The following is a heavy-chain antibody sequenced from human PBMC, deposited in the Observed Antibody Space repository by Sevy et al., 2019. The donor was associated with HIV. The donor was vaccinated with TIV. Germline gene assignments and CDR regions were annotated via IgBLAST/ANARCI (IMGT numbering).Heavy chain of an antibody. Sequence: SETLSLTCAVYGGSFSGYYWSWIRLPPGKGLEWIGESNHSGSTNYNPSLKSRVTISVDTSKNQFSLKLSSVTAADTAVYYCATSRAPIVGATKFDYWGQGTLVTVSS. CDR1: GGSFSGYY. CDR3: ATSRAPIVGATKFDY. D-gene: IGHD1-26*01. CDR2: SNHSGST. V-gene: IGHV4-34*01. J-gene: IGHJ4*02.